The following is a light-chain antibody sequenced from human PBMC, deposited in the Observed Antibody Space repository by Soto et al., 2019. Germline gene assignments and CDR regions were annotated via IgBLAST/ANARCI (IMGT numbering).Light chain of an antibody. J-gene: IGLJ2*01. V-gene: IGLV2-8*01. CDR3: SSYGGDNNVV. CDR1: SSHVGGYNY. CDR2: EVV. Sequence: QSALTQPPSASGSPGQSVTISCTGTSSHVGGYNYVSWYQQHPGAAPKLMIYEVVKRPSGVPDRFSGSKSGNTASLTVSGLQAEDESDYYCSSYGGDNNVVFGGGTQLTVL.